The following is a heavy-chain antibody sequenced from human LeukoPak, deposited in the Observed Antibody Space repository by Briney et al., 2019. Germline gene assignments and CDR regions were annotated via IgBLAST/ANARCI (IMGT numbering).Heavy chain of an antibody. V-gene: IGHV3-9*01. CDR2: ITWNSDRL. D-gene: IGHD1-14*01. J-gene: IGHJ3*01. Sequence: GGSLRLSCAVSGFTFDDYALHWVRLLPVKGLEWVSSITWNSDRLRYADSVKGRFTISRDNTKNSLYLETKSLTIEDTALYYCARVKTTTWGAFDYWGPGTMVTVSS. CDR1: GFTFDDYA. CDR3: ARVKTTTWGAFDY.